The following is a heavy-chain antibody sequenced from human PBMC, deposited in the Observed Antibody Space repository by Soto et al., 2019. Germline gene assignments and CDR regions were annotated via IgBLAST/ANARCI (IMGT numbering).Heavy chain of an antibody. CDR3: AREISSGFYSFDN. V-gene: IGHV1-18*01. CDR1: AYTFTNYG. J-gene: IGHJ4*02. Sequence: QVQLVQSGAEVKKPGASVKVSCKTSAYTFTNYGISWVRQAPGQGLEWMGWISAYNGNTNYAQKYQGRVTMTTDTSTTTSYMELRSLRSDDTAVYYCAREISSGFYSFDNWGQGTLVTVSS. D-gene: IGHD3-22*01. CDR2: ISAYNGNT.